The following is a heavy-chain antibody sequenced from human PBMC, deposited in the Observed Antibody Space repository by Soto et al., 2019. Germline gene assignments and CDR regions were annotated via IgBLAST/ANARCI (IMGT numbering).Heavy chain of an antibody. CDR3: ARGSSRVIYGSGSYWFDP. D-gene: IGHD3-10*01. V-gene: IGHV1-8*01. CDR2: MNPNSGNA. J-gene: IGHJ5*02. Sequence: QVQLVQSGAEVKKPGASVKISCKASGYTFTTYDINWVRQATGQGLEWMGWMNPNSGNAAYAQKFQGRVTMTRNTSISTAYMELSSLTSEDTAVYYCARGSSRVIYGSGSYWFDPWGQGTLVTVSS. CDR1: GYTFTTYD.